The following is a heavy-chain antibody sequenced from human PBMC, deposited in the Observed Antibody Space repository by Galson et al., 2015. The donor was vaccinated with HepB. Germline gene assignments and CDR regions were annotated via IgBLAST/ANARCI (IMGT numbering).Heavy chain of an antibody. Sequence: QSGAEVKKPGESLRISCKGSGYSFTSYWISWVRQMPGKGLEWMGRIDPSDSYTNYSPSFQGHVTISADKSISTAYLQWSSLKASDTAMYYCARVRIAAAGTIYYGMDVWGQGTTVTVSS. J-gene: IGHJ6*02. V-gene: IGHV5-10-1*01. CDR2: IDPSDSYT. CDR1: GYSFTSYW. CDR3: ARVRIAAAGTIYYGMDV. D-gene: IGHD6-13*01.